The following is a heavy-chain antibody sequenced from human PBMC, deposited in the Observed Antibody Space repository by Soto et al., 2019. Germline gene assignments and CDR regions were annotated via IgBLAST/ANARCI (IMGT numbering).Heavy chain of an antibody. D-gene: IGHD5-12*01. V-gene: IGHV4-59*01. J-gene: IGHJ6*02. Sequence: PSETLSLTCPVSGCSISSYYWSWIRQPPGKGLEWIGYIYYSGSTNYNPSLKSRVTISVDTSKNQFSLKLSSVTAADTAVYYCARDLSGYDPKGMDVWGQGTTVTVSS. CDR3: ARDLSGYDPKGMDV. CDR1: GCSISSYY. CDR2: IYYSGST.